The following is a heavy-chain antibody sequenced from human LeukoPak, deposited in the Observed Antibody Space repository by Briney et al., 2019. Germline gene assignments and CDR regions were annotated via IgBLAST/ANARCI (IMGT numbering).Heavy chain of an antibody. J-gene: IGHJ6*03. D-gene: IGHD1-26*01. CDR1: GGSISSYY. V-gene: IGHV4-59*12. CDR3: ARDRSARGVGPAPYYYYMDV. Sequence: PSETLSLTCTVSGGSISSYYWSWIRQPPGKGLEWIGYIYYSGSTNYNPSLKSRVTISVDTSKNQFSLKLSSVTAADTAVYYCARDRSARGVGPAPYYYYMDVWGKGTTVTISS. CDR2: IYYSGST.